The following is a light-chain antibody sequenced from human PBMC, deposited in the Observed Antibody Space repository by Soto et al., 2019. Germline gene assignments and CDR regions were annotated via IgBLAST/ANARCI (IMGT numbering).Light chain of an antibody. CDR2: RAS. CDR3: QQSYTSPPWT. V-gene: IGKV1-39*01. Sequence: IQMTQSPSSLSASVGDRVTVSCRASQIISTYLNWYQKKPGTAPRLXXSRASSVKSGVPPRFSGSGSGRDFTLTISSLRPEDIANYFCQQSYTSPPWTFGQGTKVDIK. J-gene: IGKJ1*01. CDR1: QIISTY.